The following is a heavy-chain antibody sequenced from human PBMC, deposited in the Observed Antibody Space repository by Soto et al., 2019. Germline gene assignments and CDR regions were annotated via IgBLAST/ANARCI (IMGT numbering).Heavy chain of an antibody. V-gene: IGHV3-23*05. Sequence: GGSLRLSYAASGFTFDSYAMSWVRQAPGKGLEWVSSISIGGTTYYADSVKGRFTISRDNSRNTLYLQMNSLRAEDTAFYYCAKNYFFDNWGQGPLVTVSS. CDR2: ISIGGTT. D-gene: IGHD1-7*01. CDR3: AKNYFFDN. CDR1: GFTFDSYA. J-gene: IGHJ4*02.